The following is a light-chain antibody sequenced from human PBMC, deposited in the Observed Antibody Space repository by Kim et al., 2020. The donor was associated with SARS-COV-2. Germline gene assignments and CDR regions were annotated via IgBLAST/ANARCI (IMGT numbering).Light chain of an antibody. CDR1: QGISNY. CDR2: AAS. J-gene: IGKJ1*01. V-gene: IGKV1-27*01. Sequence: AVGDRVTSTCRASQGISNYLAWYQQKPGKVPKLLIYAASTVQAGVPSRFRGSGSGTDFTLTISSLQPEDVATYYCQKYNSAPRTFGQGTKVDIK. CDR3: QKYNSAPRT.